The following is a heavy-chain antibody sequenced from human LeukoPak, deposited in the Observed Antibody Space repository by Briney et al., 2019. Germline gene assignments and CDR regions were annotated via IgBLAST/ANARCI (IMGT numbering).Heavy chain of an antibody. V-gene: IGHV1-18*01. Sequence: ASVKVSCKASGYTFTTYGINWVRQAPGQGLEWLGWISGYNGDTNYAQNLQGRVTMTTDTSTNIAYLELRSLRSDDTAVYNCARGNAGYSSSWYAFDFWGQGTVVTVS. CDR1: GYTFTTYG. CDR3: ARGNAGYSSSWYAFDF. D-gene: IGHD6-13*01. J-gene: IGHJ3*01. CDR2: ISGYNGDT.